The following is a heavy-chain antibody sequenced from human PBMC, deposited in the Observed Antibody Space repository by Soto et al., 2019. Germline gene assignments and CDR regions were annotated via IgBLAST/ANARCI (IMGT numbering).Heavy chain of an antibody. J-gene: IGHJ6*03. Sequence: SETLSLTCTVSGDSISSYYWSWIRQPPGKGLEWIGVIYYNGDSNYNPSLKSRVTMSADTSKNQFSLKLNSVTAADTAEYFCARCPQTPMVRGLGYMDVWGKGTTVTVSS. CDR2: IYYNGDS. CDR1: GDSISSYY. D-gene: IGHD3-10*01. V-gene: IGHV4-59*01. CDR3: ARCPQTPMVRGLGYMDV.